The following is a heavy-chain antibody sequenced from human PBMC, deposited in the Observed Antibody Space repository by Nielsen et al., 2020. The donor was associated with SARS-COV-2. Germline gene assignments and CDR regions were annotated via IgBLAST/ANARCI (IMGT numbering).Heavy chain of an antibody. CDR3: ARVSVVRGLY. D-gene: IGHD3-10*01. V-gene: IGHV4-31*03. J-gene: IGHJ4*02. CDR2: IYYSGST. CDR1: GGSISSGGYY. Sequence: LSCTVSGGSISSGGYYWSWIRQHPGKGLEWIGYIYYSGSTYYNPSLKSRVTISVDTSKNQFSLKLSSVTAADTAVYYCARVSVVRGLYWGQGTLITVSS.